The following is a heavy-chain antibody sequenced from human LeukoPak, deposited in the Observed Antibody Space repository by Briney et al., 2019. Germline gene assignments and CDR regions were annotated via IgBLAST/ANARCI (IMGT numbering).Heavy chain of an antibody. CDR2: ISAYNGNT. CDR3: ARVGYCSSTSCHDAFDI. D-gene: IGHD2-2*03. J-gene: IGHJ3*02. V-gene: IGHV1-18*01. Sequence: ASVKVSCKASGYTFTSYGISWVRQAPGQGLEWMGWISAYNGNTNYAQKLQGRVTMTTDTSTSTAYMELRSLRSDDTAVYYCARVGYCSSTSCHDAFDIWGQGTMVTVSS. CDR1: GYTFTSYG.